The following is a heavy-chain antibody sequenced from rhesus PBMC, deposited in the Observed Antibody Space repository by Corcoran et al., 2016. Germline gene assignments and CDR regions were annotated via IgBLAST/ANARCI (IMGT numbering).Heavy chain of an antibody. CDR3: AKYPAITRRSGGFDY. Sequence: EVQLVETGGGLVQPGGSLKLSCAASGFTFSSYGMSWVRQAPGKGVGWVSAINSGGGSTYYADSVKGRFTISRDNSKNTLSLQMNSLRAEDTAVYYCAKYPAITRRSGGFDYWGQGVLVTVSS. J-gene: IGHJ4*01. D-gene: IGHD3-9*01. CDR2: INSGGGST. CDR1: GFTFSSYG. V-gene: IGHV3S5*01.